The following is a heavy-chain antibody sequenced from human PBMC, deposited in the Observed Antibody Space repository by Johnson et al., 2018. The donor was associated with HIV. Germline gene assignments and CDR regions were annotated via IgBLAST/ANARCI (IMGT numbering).Heavy chain of an antibody. Sequence: VQLVESGGGVVQPGGSLRLSCAASGFTFSRYGMHWVRQAPGTGLEWVAFIRYDGSNKYYADSVKGRFPISRDNSKNTLYLQMNSLRAEDTAVYYVAKDQPHRIVGATEKLAFDIWGQGTMVTVAS. J-gene: IGHJ3*02. CDR2: IRYDGSNK. D-gene: IGHD1-26*01. V-gene: IGHV3-30*02. CDR1: GFTFSRYG. CDR3: AKDQPHRIVGATEKLAFDI.